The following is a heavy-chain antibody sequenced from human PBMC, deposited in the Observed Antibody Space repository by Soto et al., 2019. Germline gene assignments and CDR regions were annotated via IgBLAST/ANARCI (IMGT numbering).Heavy chain of an antibody. D-gene: IGHD6-13*01. CDR1: DGSVSINTYS. J-gene: IGHJ1*01. V-gene: IGHV4-39*01. CDR3: ARHDGTAG. CDR2: MYYSGST. Sequence: QLQLQESGPGLVKPSETLSLTCTVSDGSVSINTYSWGWIRQSPVTGLQWIGSMYYSGSTYYNPSLRSRASISADTSKNQLSLRLTSVTVADTATYYCARHDGTAGWGQGILVTVST.